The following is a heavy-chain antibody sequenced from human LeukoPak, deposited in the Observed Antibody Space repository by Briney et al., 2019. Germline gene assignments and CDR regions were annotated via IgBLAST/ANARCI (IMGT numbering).Heavy chain of an antibody. CDR1: GFPFGSYA. CDR3: AKVDYWSPENYLDS. V-gene: IGHV3-23*01. Sequence: GGSLRLSCAASGFPFGSYAMTWVRQAPGKGLESVSVINDGADTYYADSVKGRFTISRDNSQNTVHLQMDNLRGDDTAVYYCAKVDYWSPENYLDSWGQGTLVTVSS. CDR2: INDGADT. D-gene: IGHD1-1*01. J-gene: IGHJ4*02.